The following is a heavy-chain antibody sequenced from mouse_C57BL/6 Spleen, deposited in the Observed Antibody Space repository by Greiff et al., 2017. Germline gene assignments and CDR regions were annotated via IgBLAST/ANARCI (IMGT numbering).Heavy chain of an antibody. CDR3: ARTGYYYGSSYDWFAY. CDR1: GYTFTDHT. Sequence: QVQLQQSDAELVKPGASVKISCKVSGYTFTDHTIHWMKQRPEQGLEWIGYIYPRDGSTKYNEKFKGKATLTADKSSSTAYMQLYSLTSEESAVYFCARTGYYYGSSYDWFAYWGQGTLVTVSA. D-gene: IGHD1-1*01. CDR2: IYPRDGST. J-gene: IGHJ3*01. V-gene: IGHV1-78*01.